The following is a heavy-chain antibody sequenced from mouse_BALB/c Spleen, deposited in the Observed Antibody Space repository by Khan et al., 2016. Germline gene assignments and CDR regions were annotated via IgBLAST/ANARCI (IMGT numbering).Heavy chain of an antibody. Sequence: VRLQQSGPELVKPGASVKMSCKASGYTFTDYYMDWVKQSHGESFEWIGRVYPYNGGTSYNQKFKGKATLTVDKSSSTANMDLSSLTSEDAAVYYCATYRSAYWGQGTLVTVSA. J-gene: IGHJ3*01. D-gene: IGHD2-14*01. CDR2: VYPYNGGT. V-gene: IGHV1-19*01. CDR3: ATYRSAY. CDR1: GYTFTDYY.